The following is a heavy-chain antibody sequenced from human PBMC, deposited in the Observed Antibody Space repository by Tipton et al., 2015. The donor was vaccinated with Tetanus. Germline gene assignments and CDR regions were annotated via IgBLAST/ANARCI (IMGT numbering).Heavy chain of an antibody. CDR1: GGSVSSGSYY. J-gene: IGHJ2*01. V-gene: IGHV4-39*01. CDR3: GRHGGSYSAYWCFDL. Sequence: SLTCTVSGGSVSSGSYYWSWVRQPPGKGLEWIGSINSGGTTYHNPSLKGRLTISVDTSKNQFSLRLTSVTATDTAVYYCGRHGGSYSAYWCFDLWGRGSLVAVSS. CDR2: INSGGTT. D-gene: IGHD1-26*01.